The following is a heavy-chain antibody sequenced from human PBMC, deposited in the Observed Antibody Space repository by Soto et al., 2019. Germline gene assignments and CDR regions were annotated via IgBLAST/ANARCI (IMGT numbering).Heavy chain of an antibody. D-gene: IGHD6-13*01. CDR1: GFTFSDYY. V-gene: IGHV3-11*01. J-gene: IGHJ4*02. CDR3: ARLGSIAAAGTPDY. CDR2: ASGSGGVK. Sequence: LRLSCAASGFTFSDYYMSWFRQAPEKGLEWVSYASGSGGVKLYADSVKGRFTISRDNAKNSLYLQLNSLRADDTAVYYCARLGSIAAAGTPDYWGQGTLVTVSS.